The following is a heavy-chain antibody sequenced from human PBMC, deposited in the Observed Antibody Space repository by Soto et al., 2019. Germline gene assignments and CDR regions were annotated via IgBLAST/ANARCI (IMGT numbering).Heavy chain of an antibody. J-gene: IGHJ4*02. CDR2: IYYSGST. D-gene: IGHD6-6*01. CDR3: ARHPNYSSSSHFDY. V-gene: IGHV4-59*08. Sequence: SETLSLTCTVSGGSISSYYWSWIRQPPGKGLEWIGYIYYSGSTNYNPSLKSRVTISVDTSKNQFSLKLSSVTAADTAVYYCARHPNYSSSSHFDYWGQGTLVTVSS. CDR1: GGSISSYY.